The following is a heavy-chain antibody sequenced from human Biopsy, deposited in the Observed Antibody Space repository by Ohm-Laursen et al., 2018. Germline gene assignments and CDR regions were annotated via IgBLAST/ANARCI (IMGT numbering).Heavy chain of an antibody. CDR3: ARDVKRYCSGTSCYSGYFGMDV. J-gene: IGHJ6*02. V-gene: IGHV4-59*01. CDR2: IYYSGST. D-gene: IGHD2-2*01. CDR1: GGSISSYY. Sequence: GTLSLTCTVSGGSISSYYWNWIRQPPGKGLEWIGYIYYSGSTKYNPSLKSRVSVSVDTSKNQFSLRLSSVTAADTAVYFCARDVKRYCSGTSCYSGYFGMDVWGQGTTVTVS.